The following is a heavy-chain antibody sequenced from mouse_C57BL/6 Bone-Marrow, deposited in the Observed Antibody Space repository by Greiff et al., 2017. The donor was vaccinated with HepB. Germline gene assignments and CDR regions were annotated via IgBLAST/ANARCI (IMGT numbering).Heavy chain of an antibody. V-gene: IGHV1-5*01. J-gene: IGHJ4*01. CDR1: GYTFTSYW. Sequence: VQLQQSGTVLARPGASVKMSCKTSGYTFTSYWMHWVKQRPGQGLEWIGAIYPGNSDTSYNQKFKGKAKLTAVTSASTAYMELSSLTNEDSAVYYFTRYHYYGSSTYYAMDYWGQGTSVTVSS. D-gene: IGHD1-1*01. CDR3: TRYHYYGSSTYYAMDY. CDR2: IYPGNSDT.